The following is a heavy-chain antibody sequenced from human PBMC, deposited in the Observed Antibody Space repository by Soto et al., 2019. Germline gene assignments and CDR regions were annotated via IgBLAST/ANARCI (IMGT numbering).Heavy chain of an antibody. V-gene: IGHV4-38-2*01. J-gene: IGHJ3*01. Sequence: SETLSLTCAVSGYSINNGYYWGWIRQPPGKRPEWIGGFYRSGNTYYNPSLKSRVTISVDTSKNQFSLKLISVTAADTAVYYCARGENDAFDFWGQGTMVTVSS. CDR1: GYSINNGYY. CDR3: ARGENDAFDF. CDR2: FYRSGNT.